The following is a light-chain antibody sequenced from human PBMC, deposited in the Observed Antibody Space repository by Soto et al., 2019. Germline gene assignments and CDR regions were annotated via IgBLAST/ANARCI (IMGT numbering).Light chain of an antibody. CDR3: QQSFTTSIT. CDR1: QSISTY. V-gene: IGKV1-39*01. CDR2: GAS. J-gene: IGKJ5*01. Sequence: IQLTQSPSSLSVSVGDRVTITCRASQSISTYLNWYRQKPGKAPNLLIYGASSLQGGVPSRFSGSGSGTDFTLTISSLQPEDFATYYCQQSFTTSITFGQGRLLEIK.